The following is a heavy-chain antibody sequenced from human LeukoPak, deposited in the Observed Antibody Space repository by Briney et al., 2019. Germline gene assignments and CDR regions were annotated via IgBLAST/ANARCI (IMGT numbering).Heavy chain of an antibody. Sequence: ASVKVSCKASGYTFTSYYMHWVRQAPGQGLEWLGWINPNSGGTNYAQKFQGRVTMTRDTSISTAYMELSRLRSDDTAVYYCARDPSSGSSGCWGQGTLVTVSS. J-gene: IGHJ4*02. D-gene: IGHD6-19*01. CDR1: GYTFTSYY. CDR3: ARDPSSGSSGC. V-gene: IGHV1-2*02. CDR2: INPNSGGT.